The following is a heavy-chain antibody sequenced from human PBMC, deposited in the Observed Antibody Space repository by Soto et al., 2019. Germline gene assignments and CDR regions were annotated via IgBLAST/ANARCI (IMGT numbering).Heavy chain of an antibody. J-gene: IGHJ5*02. CDR2: IYFTGST. V-gene: IGHV4-30-4*01. CDR3: ARGGNLAP. CDR1: GGSISRGDYY. D-gene: IGHD2-15*01. Sequence: QVQLQESGPGLVKPSQTLSLTCTVSGGSISRGDYYWSWIRQPPGKGLEWIGYIYFTGSTYYNPSLKSRVTISVDTSKNQFSLNLTSVTDADTAVYYCARGGNLAPWGQGTLVTVSS.